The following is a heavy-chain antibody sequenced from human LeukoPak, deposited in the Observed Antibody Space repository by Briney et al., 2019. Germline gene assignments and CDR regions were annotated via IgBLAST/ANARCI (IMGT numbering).Heavy chain of an antibody. Sequence: SETLSLTCAVHGGSFSGFYWTWMRQPPGKELEWIGEIKHGGFTSYHPSLKSRVTMSEDTSNNQFSLKLTSVTAADTAVYSCARGLGEGYPDYWGPGTLVTVSS. CDR1: GGSFSGFY. V-gene: IGHV4-34*01. D-gene: IGHD5-24*01. J-gene: IGHJ4*02. CDR3: ARGLGEGYPDY. CDR2: IKHGGFT.